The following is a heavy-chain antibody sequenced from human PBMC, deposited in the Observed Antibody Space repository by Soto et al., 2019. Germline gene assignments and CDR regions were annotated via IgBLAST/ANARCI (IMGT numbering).Heavy chain of an antibody. V-gene: IGHV4-39*01. Sequence: PSETLSLTCTVSGGAMSGSGYYGGWKRQPPGKGLECIGSVHYSGGTDYNPSLKSRVTISVDTSKNQFSLKLTSVTAADTAVYFCASFSGATYGDYGGGINYWGQGTLVTVSS. CDR3: ASFSGATYGDYGGGINY. J-gene: IGHJ4*02. D-gene: IGHD4-17*01. CDR2: VHYSGGT. CDR1: GGAMSGSGYY.